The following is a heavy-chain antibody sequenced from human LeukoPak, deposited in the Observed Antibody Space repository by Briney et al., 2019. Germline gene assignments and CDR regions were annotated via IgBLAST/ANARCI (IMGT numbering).Heavy chain of an antibody. J-gene: IGHJ4*02. CDR2: FSAYNGHT. V-gene: IGHV1-18*01. D-gene: IGHD3-22*01. CDR1: GYTFTSYG. Sequence: ASVKVSCKASGYTFTSYGISWVRQAPGQGLEWMGWFSAYNGHTKYAQKLQSRVTMTTDTPTSTAYMELRSLRSDDTAVYYCARDRPDYYDSSAYLRGLYSAFGCWGQGTLVTVSS. CDR3: ARDRPDYYDSSAYLRGLYSAFGC.